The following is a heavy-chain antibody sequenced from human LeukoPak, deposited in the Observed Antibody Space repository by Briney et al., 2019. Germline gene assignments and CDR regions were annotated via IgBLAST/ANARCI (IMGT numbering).Heavy chain of an antibody. J-gene: IGHJ5*02. V-gene: IGHV4-59*01. CDR3: ARIASDSSGFYDFRGWFDP. CDR1: GGSFSNYY. D-gene: IGHD3-22*01. Sequence: PSETLSLTCTVSGGSFSNYYWSWIRQPPGKGLQWIGHVHDSGNTNYNPSLKSRVTISVDTSKNQFSLKLTSVTAADTAVYYCARIASDSSGFYDFRGWFDPWGQGTLVTVSS. CDR2: VHDSGNT.